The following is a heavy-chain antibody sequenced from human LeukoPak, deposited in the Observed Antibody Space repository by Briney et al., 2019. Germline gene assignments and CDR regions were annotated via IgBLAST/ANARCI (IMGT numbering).Heavy chain of an antibody. V-gene: IGHV1-69*04. CDR1: VGTFSSYA. CDR3: ARPSYYDSSTPAAFDI. Sequence: PVKVSRKASVGTFSSYAISWVRQAPGQGLEWMGRIIPILGIAHYAQKFQGRVTITADKSTSTAYMELSSLSSEDTAVYYCARPSYYDSSTPAAFDIWGQGTMVTVSS. J-gene: IGHJ3*02. CDR2: IIPILGIA. D-gene: IGHD3-22*01.